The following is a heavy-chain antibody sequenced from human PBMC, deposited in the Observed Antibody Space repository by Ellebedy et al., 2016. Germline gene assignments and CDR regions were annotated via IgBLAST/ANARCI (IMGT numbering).Heavy chain of an antibody. Sequence: GESLKISCAASGFTFSSYGMHWVRQAPGKGLEWVAVIWYDGSNKYYADSVKGRFTISRDNSKNTLYLQMNSLRAEDTAVYYCARADIDGYKEWSSFDYWGQGTLVTVSS. V-gene: IGHV3-33*01. CDR3: ARADIDGYKEWSSFDY. CDR2: IWYDGSNK. D-gene: IGHD5-24*01. CDR1: GFTFSSYG. J-gene: IGHJ4*02.